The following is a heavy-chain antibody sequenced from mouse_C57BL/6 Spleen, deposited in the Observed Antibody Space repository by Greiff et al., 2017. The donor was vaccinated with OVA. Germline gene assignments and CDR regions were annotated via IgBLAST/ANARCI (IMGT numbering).Heavy chain of an antibody. CDR3: ARGANYDYGEGAWYFDV. CDR2: IYPGSGNT. J-gene: IGHJ1*03. Sequence: VKSVESGPELVKPGASVKISCKASGYSFTSYYIHWVKQRPGQGLEWIGWIYPGSGNTKYNEKFKGKATLTADTSSSTAYMQLSSLTSEDSAVYYCARGANYDYGEGAWYFDVWGTGTTVTVSS. V-gene: IGHV1-66*01. CDR1: GYSFTSYY. D-gene: IGHD2-4*01.